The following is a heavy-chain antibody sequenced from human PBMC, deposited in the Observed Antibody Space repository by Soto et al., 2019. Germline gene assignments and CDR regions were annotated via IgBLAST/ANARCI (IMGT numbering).Heavy chain of an antibody. CDR2: NYWDDAK. Sequence: SGPTLVNPTPTLTLTCTFSGFSLSTSGVGGGWIRQPPGKARGWLALNYWDDAKRYSPSLKSRLTITKDTSKNQVVLTMTNMDPVDTATYYCAHKEDYYGSGSPFDYWGQGTLVTVSS. CDR3: AHKEDYYGSGSPFDY. D-gene: IGHD3-10*01. CDR1: GFSLSTSGVG. V-gene: IGHV2-5*02. J-gene: IGHJ4*02.